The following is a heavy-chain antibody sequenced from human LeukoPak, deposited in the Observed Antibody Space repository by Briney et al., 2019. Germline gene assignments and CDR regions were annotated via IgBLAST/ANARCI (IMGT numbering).Heavy chain of an antibody. Sequence: PSETLSLTCTVSGGSISSGSYNWSWIRQPAGKGLEWIGRIYTSGSTNYNPSLKSRVTISVDTSKNQFSLKLSSVTAADTAVYYCARGRKAMDFDYWGQGTLVTVSS. CDR1: GGSISSGSYN. D-gene: IGHD5-18*01. CDR3: ARGRKAMDFDY. CDR2: IYTSGST. J-gene: IGHJ4*02. V-gene: IGHV4-61*02.